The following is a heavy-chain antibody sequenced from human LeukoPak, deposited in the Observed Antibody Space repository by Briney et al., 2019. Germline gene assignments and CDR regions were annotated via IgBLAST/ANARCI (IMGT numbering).Heavy chain of an antibody. V-gene: IGHV3-30*02. J-gene: IGHJ4*02. D-gene: IGHD3-10*01. CDR2: IRYDGSNK. CDR3: AGRAGEYSHPYGY. CDR1: GFTFSSYG. Sequence: PGGSLRLSCAASGFTFSSYGMHWVRQAPGKGLEWVAFIRYDGSNKYYADSVKGRFTISRDNSKNTLYFQMNSLRAEETAIYYCAGRAGEYSHPYGYLGQGTLVAVSS.